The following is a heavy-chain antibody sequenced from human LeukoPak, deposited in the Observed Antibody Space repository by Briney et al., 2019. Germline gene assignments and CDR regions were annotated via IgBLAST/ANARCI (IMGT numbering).Heavy chain of an antibody. CDR2: INQDGREK. D-gene: IGHD6-19*01. CDR1: GFSFRSHW. CDR3: ARDNVPAGLALDY. V-gene: IGHV3-7*01. Sequence: PGGSLRLSCAASGFSFRSHWMTWVRQAPGKGLEWVANINQDGREKYYVDSVTGRFTVSRNNTKNSLYLQMNSLRAEDTAVYYCARDNVPAGLALDYWGQGTLVTVSS. J-gene: IGHJ4*02.